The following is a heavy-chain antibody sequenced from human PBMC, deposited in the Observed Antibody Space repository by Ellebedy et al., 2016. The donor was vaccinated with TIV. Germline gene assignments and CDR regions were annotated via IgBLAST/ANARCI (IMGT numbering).Heavy chain of an antibody. CDR2: IIHSGTT. CDR3: ARLKPYWHSSGYHDDY. V-gene: IGHV4-34*12. D-gene: IGHD3-22*01. J-gene: IGHJ4*02. CDR1: GESFSDYY. Sequence: SETLSLTCTVYGESFSDYYWSWIRQSPGKGLEWIGEIIHSGTTNFNPSLKSRVTISIDTSKNQFSLRLTPVTAADTAVYYCARLKPYWHSSGYHDDYWGQGALVTVSS.